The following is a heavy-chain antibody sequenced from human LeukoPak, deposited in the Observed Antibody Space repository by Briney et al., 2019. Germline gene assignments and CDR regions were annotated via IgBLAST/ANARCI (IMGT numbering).Heavy chain of an antibody. D-gene: IGHD1-14*01. J-gene: IGHJ4*02. CDR3: ARHSPVPQV. V-gene: IGHV4-61*01. Sequence: PSETLSLTCTVSGDSMSEAKYYWTWIRQPPGQGLEWIGYIYYNGNTHYNPSLESRVTISIDTSKNQFSLKLNSVTAADTAVYHCARHSPVPQVWGRGALVTVSS. CDR2: IYYNGNT. CDR1: GDSMSEAKYY.